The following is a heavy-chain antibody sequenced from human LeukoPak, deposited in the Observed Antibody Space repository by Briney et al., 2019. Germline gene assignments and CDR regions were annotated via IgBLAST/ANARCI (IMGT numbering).Heavy chain of an antibody. J-gene: IGHJ3*02. D-gene: IGHD2-15*01. CDR3: ARHRSGGSQDDAFDI. Sequence: GGSLRLSCAASGFTFSSYWMSWVRQAPGKGLEGVANIKKDGSEKYYVSSVKGRFTISRQNAKKSLFLQMNSLRAEDTAVYYCARHRSGGSQDDAFDIWGQGTLVTVSS. CDR1: GFTFSSYW. CDR2: IKKDGSEK. V-gene: IGHV3-7*01.